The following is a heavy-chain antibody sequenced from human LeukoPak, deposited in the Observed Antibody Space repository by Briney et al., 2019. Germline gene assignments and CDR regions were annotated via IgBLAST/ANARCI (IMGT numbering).Heavy chain of an antibody. Sequence: ASAKVSCKASGYTFTGYYMHWVRQAPGQGLEWMGWINPNSGGTNYAQKFQGRVTMTRDTSISTAYMELSRLRSDDTAVYYCARGPALRFLEWLFYFQHWGQGTLVTVSS. D-gene: IGHD3-3*01. CDR2: INPNSGGT. CDR3: ARGPALRFLEWLFYFQH. CDR1: GYTFTGYY. V-gene: IGHV1-2*02. J-gene: IGHJ1*01.